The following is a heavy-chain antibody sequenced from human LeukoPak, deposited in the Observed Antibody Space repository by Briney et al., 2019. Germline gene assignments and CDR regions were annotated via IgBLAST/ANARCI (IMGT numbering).Heavy chain of an antibody. CDR3: ARDRYDSSGYLPFDY. CDR2: IYYSGST. Sequence: SETLSLTCTVPGGSISSYHWSWIRQPPGKGLEWIGYIYYSGSTNYNPSLKSRVTISVDTSKNQFSLKLSSVTAADTAVYYCARDRYDSSGYLPFDYWGQGTLVTVSS. CDR1: GGSISSYH. J-gene: IGHJ4*02. D-gene: IGHD3-22*01. V-gene: IGHV4-59*01.